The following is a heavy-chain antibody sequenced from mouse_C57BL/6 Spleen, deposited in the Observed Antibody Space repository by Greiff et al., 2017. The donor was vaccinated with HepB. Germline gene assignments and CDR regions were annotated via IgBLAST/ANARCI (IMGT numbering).Heavy chain of an antibody. V-gene: IGHV3-6*01. Sequence: EVQLVESGPGLVKPSQSLSLTCSVTGYSITSGYYWNWIRQFLGNKLEWMGYISYDGSNNYNPSLKNRISITRDTFKNQFFLKLNSVTTEDTATYYCARNDGYSDYWGQGTTLTVSS. CDR3: ARNDGYSDY. CDR1: GYSITSGYY. CDR2: ISYDGSN. D-gene: IGHD2-3*01. J-gene: IGHJ2*01.